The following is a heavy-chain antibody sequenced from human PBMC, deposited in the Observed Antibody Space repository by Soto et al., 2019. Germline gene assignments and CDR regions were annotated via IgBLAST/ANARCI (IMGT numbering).Heavy chain of an antibody. J-gene: IGHJ6*02. V-gene: IGHV4-31*03. CDR2: VNHRGSL. D-gene: IGHD1-1*01. Sequence: QVQLQESGPGLLKPSQTLSLTCTVTGGSITTGDQYWTWIRHRPGEGLEWFGYVNHRGSLYYNPSLESRAFMAVDTSKNQFTLNLSSVTAADTAMYYCAKELPQRLRRNMDVWGQGTTVTVSS. CDR1: GGSITTGDQY. CDR3: AKELPQRLRRNMDV.